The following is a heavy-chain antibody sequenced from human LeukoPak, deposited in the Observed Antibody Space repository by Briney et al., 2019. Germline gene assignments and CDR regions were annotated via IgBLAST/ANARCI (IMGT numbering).Heavy chain of an antibody. D-gene: IGHD2-2*01. J-gene: IGHJ4*02. CDR3: ARVGCTTTSCLAN. V-gene: IGHV3-7*01. CDR2: IKQDGSEK. CDR1: GLTYSRYW. Sequence: GGCVRLFCAISGLTYSRYWMTGVREPRGKGREVGANIKQDGSEKYYVDSVNARFTISTDNAKNSLYLQMSTLSVEDTAVYYCARVGCTTTSCLANWGQGTLVTVSS.